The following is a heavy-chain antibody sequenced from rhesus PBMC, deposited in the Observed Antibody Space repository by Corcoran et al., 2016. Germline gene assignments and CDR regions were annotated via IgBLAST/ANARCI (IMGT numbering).Heavy chain of an antibody. D-gene: IGHD1-44*01. CDR3: ARGAQYPGRCPYGLDS. CDR1: GGSVSSSNW. Sequence: QLQLQESGPGLVKPSETLSLTCAVSGGSVSSSNWWSWIREPPGQGLEWSGRSSGRGGCTTYNPSLTGRVTVSTDPSKNQFDLKVGSVTAAGPAVYDCARGAQYPGRCPYGLDSWGQGVVVTVSS. V-gene: IGHV4-57*01. J-gene: IGHJ6*01. CDR2: SSGRGGCT.